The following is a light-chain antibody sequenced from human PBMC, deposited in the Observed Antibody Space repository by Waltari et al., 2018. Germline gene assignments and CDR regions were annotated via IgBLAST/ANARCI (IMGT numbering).Light chain of an antibody. V-gene: IGLV4-69*01. CDR3: QTGGHGTWV. CDR1: SGHSSTI. CDR2: VNSDGSH. Sequence: QLVLTQSPSASASLGASVKLTCTLSSGHSSTIVAWLQQQPETGPRFVMKVNSDGSHSKGDEIPDRFSGSSSGAERYLTISSVQSEDEADYYCQTGGHGTWVFGGGTKLTVL. J-gene: IGLJ3*02.